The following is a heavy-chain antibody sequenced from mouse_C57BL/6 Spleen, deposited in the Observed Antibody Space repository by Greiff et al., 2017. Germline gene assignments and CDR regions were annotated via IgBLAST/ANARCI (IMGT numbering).Heavy chain of an antibody. CDR3: ARDPGTGGDWYFDV. CDR1: GFTFSDYY. J-gene: IGHJ1*03. Sequence: EVKLVESEGGLVQPGSSMKLSCTASGFTFSDYYMAWVRQVPEKGLEWVANINYDGSSTYYLDSLKGRFIISRDNAKNILYLQMSSLKSEDTATYYCARDPGTGGDWYFDVWGTGTTVTVSS. V-gene: IGHV5-16*01. CDR2: INYDGSST. D-gene: IGHD3-3*01.